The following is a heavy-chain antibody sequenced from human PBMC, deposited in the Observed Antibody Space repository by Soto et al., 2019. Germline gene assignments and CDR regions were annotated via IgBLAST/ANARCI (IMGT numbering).Heavy chain of an antibody. Sequence: QVQLGESGGGVVQPGRSLRLSCAASGFTFSAYGIHWVRQAPGKGLEWVATISFDSRDKLYVDSMNGRLTISRENSRNTVYLQMDSRRAEDTAVYHCARVCGGDCGHAFDVWGKGTVVAFPP. J-gene: IGHJ3*01. CDR1: GFTFSAYG. V-gene: IGHV3-33*05. CDR3: ARVCGGDCGHAFDV. CDR2: ISFDSRDK. D-gene: IGHD2-21*02.